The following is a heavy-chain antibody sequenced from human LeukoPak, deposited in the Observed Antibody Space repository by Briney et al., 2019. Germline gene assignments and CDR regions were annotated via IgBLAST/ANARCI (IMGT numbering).Heavy chain of an antibody. V-gene: IGHV3-23*01. D-gene: IGHD3-16*01. CDR1: GFFFSTYA. Sequence: HTGGSLRLSCSASGFFFSTYAMSWVRQAPGKGLEWVSAITGSGGSTYYAASVRGRFTISRDNSKNTLYLQMNSLRAEDTTQYYCVKDACDYWGQGTLVTVSS. J-gene: IGHJ4*02. CDR2: ITGSGGST. CDR3: VKDACDY.